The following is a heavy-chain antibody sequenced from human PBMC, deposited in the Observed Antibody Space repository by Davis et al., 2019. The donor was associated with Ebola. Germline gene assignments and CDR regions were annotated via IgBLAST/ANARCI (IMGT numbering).Heavy chain of an antibody. V-gene: IGHV5-51*01. CDR3: ARLTLPYYYYMDV. CDR2: VYPGDSDT. CDR1: GYSFTSYW. Sequence: PGGSLRLSCKGFGYSFTSYWIAWVRQLPGKGLESMGIVYPGDSDTRYSPSFQGQVTISADKSISTAYLQWSSLKASDTAMYYCARLTLPYYYYMDVWGKGTTVTVSS. J-gene: IGHJ6*03.